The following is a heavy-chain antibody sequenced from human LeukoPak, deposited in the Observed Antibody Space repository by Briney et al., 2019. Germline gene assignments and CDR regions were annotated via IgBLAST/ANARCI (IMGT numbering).Heavy chain of an antibody. D-gene: IGHD3-22*01. CDR1: GFTFSTYA. J-gene: IGHJ3*02. Sequence: PGGSLRLSCAASGFTFSTYAMHWVRQAPGKGLEWVAVIPYDGSNKYYADSVKGRFTISRDNSKNTLYLQMNSLRAEDTAVYYCAIRKGIDYDSSGYYGGDAFDIWGQGTMVTVSS. CDR3: AIRKGIDYDSSGYYGGDAFDI. CDR2: IPYDGSNK. V-gene: IGHV3-30*04.